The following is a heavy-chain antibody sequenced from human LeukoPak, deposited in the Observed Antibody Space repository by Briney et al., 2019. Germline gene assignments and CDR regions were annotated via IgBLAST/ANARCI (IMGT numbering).Heavy chain of an antibody. V-gene: IGHV4-34*01. Sequence: SETLSLTCAVYGGSFSCYDWSWIRQSPGKGPEWIGEINDGGTTNYSPSLKSRVTISVDTSKNQFSLKLSSVTAADTAVYYCARHGQWLVRGYWGQGTLVTVSS. CDR3: ARHGQWLVRGY. CDR2: INDGGTT. J-gene: IGHJ4*02. D-gene: IGHD6-19*01. CDR1: GGSFSCYD.